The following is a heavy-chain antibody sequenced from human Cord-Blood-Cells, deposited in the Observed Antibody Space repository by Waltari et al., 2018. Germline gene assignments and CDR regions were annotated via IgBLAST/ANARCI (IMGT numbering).Heavy chain of an antibody. J-gene: IGHJ4*02. V-gene: IGHV1-2*02. CDR1: GYTFTGYY. Sequence: QVQLVQSGAEVQKPGASVTVSCKASGYTFTGYYMHWLRQAPGQGLEWMGWINPNSGGTNYAQKFQVRVTMTRDTSISTAYMELSRLRSDDTAVYYCARDQRGLEELDYWGQGTLVTVSS. D-gene: IGHD1-1*01. CDR2: INPNSGGT. CDR3: ARDQRGLEELDY.